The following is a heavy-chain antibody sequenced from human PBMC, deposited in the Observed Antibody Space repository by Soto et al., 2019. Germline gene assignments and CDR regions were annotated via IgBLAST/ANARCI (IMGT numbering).Heavy chain of an antibody. V-gene: IGHV3-30*03. J-gene: IGHJ4*02. CDR3: ARQDIENTVMVEY. CDR1: GFTFSSYS. CDR2: ISYDGSNK. D-gene: IGHD5-18*01. Sequence: GSLRLSCAASGFTFSSYSMNWVRQAPGKGLEWVAIISYDGSNKYYTDSVKGRFTISRDNSKNTLFLQMNSLRTEDTAVYYCARQDIENTVMVEYWGRGTLVTVSS.